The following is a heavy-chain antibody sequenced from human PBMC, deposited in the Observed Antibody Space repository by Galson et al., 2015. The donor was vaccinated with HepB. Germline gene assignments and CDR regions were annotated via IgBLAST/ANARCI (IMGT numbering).Heavy chain of an antibody. CDR2: INAGNGNT. CDR3: ARDGGYDSSGRTGY. CDR1: GYTFTSYA. Sequence: SVKVSCKASGYTFTSYAMHWVRQAPGQRLEWMGWINAGNGNTKYSQKFQGRVTITRDTSTSTAYMELRSLRSDDTAVYYCARDGGYDSSGRTGYWGQGTLVTVSS. V-gene: IGHV1-3*01. J-gene: IGHJ4*02. D-gene: IGHD3-22*01.